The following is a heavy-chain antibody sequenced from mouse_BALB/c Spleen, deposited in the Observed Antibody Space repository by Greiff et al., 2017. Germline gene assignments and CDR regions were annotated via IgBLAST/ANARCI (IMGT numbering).Heavy chain of an antibody. CDR2: ISYDGSN. V-gene: IGHV3-6*02. J-gene: IGHJ2*01. Sequence: EVHLVESGPGLVKPSQSLSLTCSVTGYSITSGYYWNWIRQFPGNKLEWMGYISYDGSNNYNPSLKNRISITRDTSKNQFFLKLNSVTTEDTATYYCARSYGNYTYWGQGTTLTVSS. CDR1: GYSITSGYY. CDR3: ARSYGNYTY. D-gene: IGHD2-1*01.